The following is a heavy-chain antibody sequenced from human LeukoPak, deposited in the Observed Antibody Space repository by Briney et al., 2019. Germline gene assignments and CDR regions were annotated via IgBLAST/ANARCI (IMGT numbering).Heavy chain of an antibody. CDR3: AKDRRRGYSYGHSRGLDDY. Sequence: TGGSLRLSCAASGFTFSSYAMSWVRQAPGKGLECISGFSGSGGSTYYADSVKGRFTISRDNSKNTLYLQMNSLRVEDTAMYYCAKDRRRGYSYGHSRGLDDYWGQGTLVTVSS. J-gene: IGHJ4*02. CDR1: GFTFSSYA. V-gene: IGHV3-23*01. CDR2: FSGSGGST. D-gene: IGHD5-18*01.